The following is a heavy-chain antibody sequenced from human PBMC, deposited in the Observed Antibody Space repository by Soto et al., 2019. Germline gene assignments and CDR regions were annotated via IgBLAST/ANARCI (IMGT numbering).Heavy chain of an antibody. V-gene: IGHV3-48*02. CDR2: ISPRGDNI. D-gene: IGHD6-19*01. CDR1: GFSLANFP. J-gene: IGHJ4*02. CDR3: AKGPHQNIGWPYYFDY. Sequence: GGSRRLSCVASGFSLANFPMNWVRQTPGKGLEWISYISPRGDNIYYAESVKGRFTISRDNARNSLFLQMTRLRDENAALYSCAKGPHQNIGWPYYFDYWGQGALVTVSS.